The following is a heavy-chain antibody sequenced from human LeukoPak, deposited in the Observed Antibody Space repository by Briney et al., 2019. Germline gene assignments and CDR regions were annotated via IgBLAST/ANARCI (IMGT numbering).Heavy chain of an antibody. D-gene: IGHD3-9*01. J-gene: IGHJ4*02. CDR3: ARRGDILTDYAFDY. CDR2: INWNGGST. Sequence: GGSLRLSCAASGFTFDDYGMSWVRQAPGKGLEWVSGINWNGGSTGYADSVKGRFTISRDNAKNSLYLQMNSLRAEDTAVYYCARRGDILTDYAFDYWGQGTLVTVSS. CDR1: GFTFDDYG. V-gene: IGHV3-20*04.